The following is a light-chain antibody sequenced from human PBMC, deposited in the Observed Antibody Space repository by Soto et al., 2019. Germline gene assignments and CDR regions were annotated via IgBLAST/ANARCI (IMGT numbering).Light chain of an antibody. CDR2: GAT. Sequence: DIQMTQSPSSLSASVGDRVTITYRASQAIGNYLNWYQQKAGIAPNLLIFGATTLQSGVPSRFSGSGYGTNFTLIISVLQPEDFAIYYCQQCHATPLTFGQGTRLEIK. CDR1: QAIGNY. J-gene: IGKJ5*01. CDR3: QQCHATPLT. V-gene: IGKV1-39*01.